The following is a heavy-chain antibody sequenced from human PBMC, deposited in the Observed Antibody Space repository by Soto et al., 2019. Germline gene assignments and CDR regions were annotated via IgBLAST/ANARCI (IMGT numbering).Heavy chain of an antibody. CDR3: ARHRAKRAGYSSGWYLLGPEYYYGMDV. CDR2: IYYSGST. J-gene: IGHJ6*02. Sequence: SETLSLTCTVSGGSISSSSYYWGWIRQPPGKGLEWIGSIYYSGSTYYNPSLKSRVTISVDTSKNQFSLKLSSVTAADTAVYYCARHRAKRAGYSSGWYLLGPEYYYGMDVWGQGTTVTVSS. CDR1: GGSISSSSYY. V-gene: IGHV4-39*01. D-gene: IGHD6-19*01.